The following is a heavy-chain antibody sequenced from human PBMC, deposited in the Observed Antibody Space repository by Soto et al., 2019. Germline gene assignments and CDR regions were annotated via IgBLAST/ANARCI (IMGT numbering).Heavy chain of an antibody. CDR2: IYYSGST. Sequence: SETLSLTCTVSGGSISTYYWSWIRQPPGKGLEWIGYIYYSGSTNYNPSLKSRVTISLDTSKSQFSLRLSSVTAADTAVYYCARETYSSGWYYWFDPWGQGTLVTVS. D-gene: IGHD6-19*01. CDR3: ARETYSSGWYYWFDP. V-gene: IGHV4-59*01. CDR1: GGSISTYY. J-gene: IGHJ5*02.